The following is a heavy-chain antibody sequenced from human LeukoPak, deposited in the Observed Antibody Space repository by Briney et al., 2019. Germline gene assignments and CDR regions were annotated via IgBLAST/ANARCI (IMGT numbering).Heavy chain of an antibody. CDR3: ASSRITMVRGVIIPFDY. V-gene: IGHV3-7*01. CDR1: GFTFSSYW. D-gene: IGHD3-10*01. CDR2: IKQDGREK. Sequence: GGSLRLSCAASGFTFSSYWMSCVRQALGKGLEWGANIKQDGREKYYMDSVKGRFTISRDNAKNSLYLQMNSLRAEDTAVYYCASSRITMVRGVIIPFDYRGKGTLVTVSS. J-gene: IGHJ4*02.